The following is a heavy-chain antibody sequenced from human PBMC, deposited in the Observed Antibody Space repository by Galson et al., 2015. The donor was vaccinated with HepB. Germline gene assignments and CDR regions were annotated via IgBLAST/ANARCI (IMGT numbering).Heavy chain of an antibody. CDR1: GGTFSSYA. Sequence: SCKASGGTFSSYAISWVRQAPGQGLEWMGGIIPIFGTANYAQKFQGRVTITADESTNTAYMELSSLRSEDTAVYYCATESKYYFDYWGQGTLVTVSS. V-gene: IGHV1-69*01. J-gene: IGHJ4*02. CDR2: IIPIFGTA. CDR3: ATESKYYFDY.